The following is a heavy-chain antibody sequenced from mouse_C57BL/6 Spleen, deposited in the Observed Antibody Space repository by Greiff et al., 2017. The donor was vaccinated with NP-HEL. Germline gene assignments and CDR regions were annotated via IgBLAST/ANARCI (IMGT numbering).Heavy chain of an antibody. V-gene: IGHV1-55*01. D-gene: IGHD2-4*01. J-gene: IGHJ4*01. CDR1: GYTFTSYW. Sequence: QVQLQQSGAELVKPGASVKMSCKASGYTFTSYWITWVKQRPGQGLEWIGDIYPGSGSTNYNEKFKSKATLTVDTSSSTAYMQLSSLTSEDSAVYYCARMGLRLYYYAMDYWGQGTSVTVSS. CDR3: ARMGLRLYYYAMDY. CDR2: IYPGSGST.